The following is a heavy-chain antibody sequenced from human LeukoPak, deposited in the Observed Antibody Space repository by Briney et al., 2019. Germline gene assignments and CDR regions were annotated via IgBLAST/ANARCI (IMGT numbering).Heavy chain of an antibody. CDR2: ISSSSSYI. J-gene: IGHJ3*02. V-gene: IGHV3-21*01. CDR1: GFTFSSYS. CDR3: AGTGESGAFDI. D-gene: IGHD4-17*01. Sequence: GGSLRLSCAASGFTFSSYSMNWVRQAPGKGLEWVSSISSSSSYIYYADSVKGRFTISRDNAKNSLYLQMNSLRAEGTAVYYCAGTGESGAFDIWGQGTMVTVSS.